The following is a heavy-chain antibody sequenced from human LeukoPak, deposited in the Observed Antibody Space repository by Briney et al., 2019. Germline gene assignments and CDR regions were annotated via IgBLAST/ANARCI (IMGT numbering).Heavy chain of an antibody. CDR3: ARRSRAYWFDP. V-gene: IGHV3-33*01. CDR2: IWYDGSNK. J-gene: IGHJ5*02. CDR1: GFTFSSCG. Sequence: PGGSLRLSCAASGFTFSSCGMHWVRQAPGKGLEWVAVIWYDGSNKYYADSVKGRFTISRDNSKNTLYLQMNSLRAEDTAVYYCARRSRAYWFDPWGQGALVTVSS.